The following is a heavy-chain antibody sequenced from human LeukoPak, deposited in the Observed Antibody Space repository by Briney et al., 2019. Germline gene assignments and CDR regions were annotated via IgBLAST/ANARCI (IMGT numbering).Heavy chain of an antibody. V-gene: IGHV3-21*01. CDR1: GFTFSGYS. Sequence: GGSLRLSCTASGFTFSGYSMNWIRQAPGKGLEWVSSFGTRSTSIYHAGSVKGRFAISRDNAKNSLYLQMNSLRAEDTALYYCAREVSEGLDFWGQGTLVTVSS. CDR3: AREVSEGLDF. J-gene: IGHJ4*02. D-gene: IGHD3-22*01. CDR2: FGTRSTSI.